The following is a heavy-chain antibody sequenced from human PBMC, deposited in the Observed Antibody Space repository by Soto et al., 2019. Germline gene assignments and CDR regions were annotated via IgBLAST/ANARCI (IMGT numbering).Heavy chain of an antibody. CDR2: TYYRSKWYN. Sequence: SQTLSLTCASSGASVASKSAAWHWIRQPPSRGLVWLGRTYYRSKWYNDYAVSVKSRITINPVTSKNQFSLHLISVIPEGTAVYYFGTFLSTTSPDVWGEGTTVTVSS. D-gene: IGHD2-2*01. CDR3: GTFLSTTSPDV. CDR1: GASVASKSAA. J-gene: IGHJ6*04. V-gene: IGHV6-1*01.